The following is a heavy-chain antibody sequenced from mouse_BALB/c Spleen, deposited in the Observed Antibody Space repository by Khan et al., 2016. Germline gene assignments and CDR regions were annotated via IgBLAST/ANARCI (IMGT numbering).Heavy chain of an antibody. CDR3: VRYDGSSYVRGMDY. V-gene: IGHV3-8*02. J-gene: IGHJ4*01. CDR1: GDSITSGY. CDR2: ITYSGST. Sequence: EVQLHESGPSLVKPSQALSLTCSVTGDSITSGYWNWIRKFPGIKLEYMGYITYSGSTYYNPSLKSRISITRDTSKNQYFLQLISVTTEDTATYXCVRYDGSSYVRGMDYWGQGTSVTVSS. D-gene: IGHD1-1*01.